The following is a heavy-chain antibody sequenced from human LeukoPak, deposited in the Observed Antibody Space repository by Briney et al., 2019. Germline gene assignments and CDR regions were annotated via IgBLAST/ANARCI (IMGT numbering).Heavy chain of an antibody. CDR3: AREFLGAPTPAAY. V-gene: IGHV4-4*02. CDR2: VHKTGKT. D-gene: IGHD3-16*01. J-gene: IGHJ4*02. CDR1: TVSGSSGNW. Sequence: PSETLSLTCALSTVSGSSGNWWSWVRQPPGKGLEWIGEVHKTGKTNYNPSLKTRVTISIDASKNQLSLELTSVTAADAAVYYCAREFLGAPTPAAYWGQGTRVTVSS.